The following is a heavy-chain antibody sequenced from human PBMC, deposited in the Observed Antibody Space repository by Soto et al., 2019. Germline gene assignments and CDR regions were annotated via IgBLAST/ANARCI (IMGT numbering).Heavy chain of an antibody. CDR1: GGSISSSSYY. CDR3: ARHVPQRNLVVVAATPVDY. D-gene: IGHD2-15*01. V-gene: IGHV4-39*01. CDR2: IYYSGST. J-gene: IGHJ4*02. Sequence: SETLSLTCTVSGGSISSSSYYWGWIRQPPGKGLEWIGSIYYSGSTYYNPSLKSRVTISVDTSKNQFSLKLSSVTAADTAVYYCARHVPQRNLVVVAATPVDYWGQGTLVTVSS.